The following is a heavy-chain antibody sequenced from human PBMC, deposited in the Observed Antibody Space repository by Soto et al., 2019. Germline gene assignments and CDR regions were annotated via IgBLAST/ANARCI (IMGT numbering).Heavy chain of an antibody. J-gene: IGHJ4*02. CDR1: GFTFTRYS. CDR2: ISSTTNYI. Sequence: GGSLRLSCAASGFTFTRYSMNWVRQAPGKGLEWVSSISSTTNYIYYADSMKGRFTVSRDNAKNSVYLEMNSLSAEDTAVYYCARESEDLTSNFDYWGQGTLVTVSS. V-gene: IGHV3-21*01. CDR3: ARESEDLTSNFDY.